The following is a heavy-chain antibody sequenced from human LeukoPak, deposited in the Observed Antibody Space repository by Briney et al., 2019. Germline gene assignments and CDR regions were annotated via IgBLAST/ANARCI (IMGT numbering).Heavy chain of an antibody. Sequence: SETLSLTCTVSGGSISGYYWSWIRQPAGEGLEWIGRIYTSATTNYNPSLTNYNPSLKSRLTMSVDMSKNQFSLKLSSVTAADTAVYYCARVPSWQRKDWFDPWGQGTLVTVSS. CDR1: GGSISGYY. CDR2: IYTSATTNYNPSLT. CDR3: ARVPSWQRKDWFDP. V-gene: IGHV4-4*07. J-gene: IGHJ5*02.